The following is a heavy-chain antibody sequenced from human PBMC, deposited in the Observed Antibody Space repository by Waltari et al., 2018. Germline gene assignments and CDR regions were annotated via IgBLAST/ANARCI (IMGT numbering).Heavy chain of an antibody. CDR1: GYSFTDSY. D-gene: IGHD1-26*01. J-gene: IGHJ4*02. CDR2: IDPNSGGT. Sequence: QVQLVQSGAEVKKPGASVKVSCRTSGYSFTDSYIHWMRQAPGQGLEWMGGIDPNSGGTKSAQKFQGRVTMTRDTSISTAYMELSGLTSDDTAVYYCARELNSGTYYVDYWGQGTLVTVSS. CDR3: ARELNSGTYYVDY. V-gene: IGHV1-2*02.